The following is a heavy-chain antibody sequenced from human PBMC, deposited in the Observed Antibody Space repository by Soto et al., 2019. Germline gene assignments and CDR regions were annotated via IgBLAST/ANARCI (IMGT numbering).Heavy chain of an antibody. J-gene: IGHJ3*02. V-gene: IGHV2-5*02. CDR3: VHRVYGIFGVVYDAFDI. Sequence: QITLKESGPTVLKPTQTLTLTCTFSGFSLSTRGEGVGWIRQPPGKALEWLALIYWDDDKRYRPSLKSRLTITKDTSKNQVVLTMTNMDPVDTATYYCVHRVYGIFGVVYDAFDIWGQGTIVTVSS. CDR2: IYWDDDK. D-gene: IGHD3-3*01. CDR1: GFSLSTRGEG.